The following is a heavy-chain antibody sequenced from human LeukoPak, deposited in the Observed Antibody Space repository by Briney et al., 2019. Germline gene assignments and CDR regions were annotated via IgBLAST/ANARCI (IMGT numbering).Heavy chain of an antibody. V-gene: IGHV1-2*02. D-gene: IGHD2-15*01. CDR3: ASPQEYCSGGSCYYYDY. Sequence: ASVKVSCKASGYTFTGYYIHWVRQAPGQGLEWMGWINPNSGGTNSAQKFKGRVTMTRDTSITTVYMELSRLRSDDTAVYYCASPQEYCSGGSCYYYDYWRQGTLVTVSS. CDR1: GYTFTGYY. J-gene: IGHJ4*02. CDR2: INPNSGGT.